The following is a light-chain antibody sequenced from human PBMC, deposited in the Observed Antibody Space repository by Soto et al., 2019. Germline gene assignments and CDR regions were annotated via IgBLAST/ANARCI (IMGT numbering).Light chain of an antibody. J-gene: IGKJ1*01. Sequence: DIHMTQSPSTLSASVGDRVTITCRASQSISLWVAWYQQKPGRAPNLLIYKTSSLETGVPSRVSGSGSGTEFTLTISSLQPDDFATYYYQHYKDYSWTFGQGTKVEVK. CDR2: KTS. CDR1: QSISLW. CDR3: QHYKDYSWT. V-gene: IGKV1-5*03.